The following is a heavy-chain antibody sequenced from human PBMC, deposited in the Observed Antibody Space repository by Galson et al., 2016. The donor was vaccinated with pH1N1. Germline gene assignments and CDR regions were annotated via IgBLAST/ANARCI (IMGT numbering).Heavy chain of an antibody. CDR3: ARVGAYGDYAPLNNWFNP. J-gene: IGHJ5*02. CDR2: TSRDGSNQ. D-gene: IGHD4-17*01. V-gene: IGHV3-30*03. Sequence: SLRLSCAASGFMFSGYAMHWVRQAPGKGLEWVAVTSRDGSNQYYGDSVKGRFTISRDNSKNTLYLQMNSLRVEDTAVYYCARVGAYGDYAPLNNWFNPWGQGTQVTVSS. CDR1: GFMFSGYA.